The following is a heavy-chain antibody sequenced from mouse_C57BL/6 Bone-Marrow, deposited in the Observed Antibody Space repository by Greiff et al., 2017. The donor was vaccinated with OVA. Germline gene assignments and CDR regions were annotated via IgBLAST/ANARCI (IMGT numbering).Heavy chain of an antibody. CDR2: INPYNGGT. Sequence: EVKLQQSGPVLVKPGASVKMSCKASGYTFTDYYMNWVKQSHGKSLEWIGVINPYNGGTSYNQKFKGKVTLTVDKSSSTAYMELSSLTSENSAVYYCARSLLHFPYYYAMDYWGQGTSVTVSS. J-gene: IGHJ4*01. V-gene: IGHV1-19*01. D-gene: IGHD2-10*01. CDR1: GYTFTDYY. CDR3: ARSLLHFPYYYAMDY.